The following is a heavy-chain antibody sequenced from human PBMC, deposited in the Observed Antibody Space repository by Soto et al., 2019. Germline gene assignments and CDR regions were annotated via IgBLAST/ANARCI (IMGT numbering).Heavy chain of an antibody. CDR1: GFSLRTYG. J-gene: IGHJ5*02. CDR2: IWYDGTKK. Sequence: GGSLRLSCAASGFSLRTYGMQWLRRAPGKGLEWVAFIWYDGTKKFYANSVKGRSTISKDNSNNILYLQMSGLGAEDTAVYYCARDVVTAVAGSVNWFDPWGQGTLVTVSS. CDR3: ARDVVTAVAGSVNWFDP. D-gene: IGHD6-19*01. V-gene: IGHV3-33*01.